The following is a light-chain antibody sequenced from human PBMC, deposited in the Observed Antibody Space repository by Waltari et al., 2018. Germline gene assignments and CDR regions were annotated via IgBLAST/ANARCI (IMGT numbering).Light chain of an antibody. J-gene: IGKJ2*01. V-gene: IGKV1-39*01. Sequence: DIQMTQSPSSLSASVGDRVTITCRASQSISSYLNWYQQKPGKAPKLLIYAASSLQSGVPSRCSGSGSGTDFTLTISSLQPEDFATYYCQQGYSTPYTFGQGTTLEIK. CDR1: QSISSY. CDR2: AAS. CDR3: QQGYSTPYT.